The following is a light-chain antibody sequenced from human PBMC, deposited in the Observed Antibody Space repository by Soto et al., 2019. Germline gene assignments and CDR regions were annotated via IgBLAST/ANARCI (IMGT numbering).Light chain of an antibody. CDR2: GAS. J-gene: IGKJ3*01. CDR1: QSVSSSY. CDR3: KQYGSSPIFT. V-gene: IGKV3-20*01. Sequence: EMALTQSPGTRSLSPGQRATLSCRASQSVSSSYLAWYQQKPGQAPRLLIYGASSRATGIPERFSGSGSGTDFTLTISRMEPEDFAVYYCKQYGSSPIFTFGPGTKVDIK.